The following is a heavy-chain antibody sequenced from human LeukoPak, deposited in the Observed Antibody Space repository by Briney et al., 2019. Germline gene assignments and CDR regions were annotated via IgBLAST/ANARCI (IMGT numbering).Heavy chain of an antibody. J-gene: IGHJ3*02. CDR2: FCYSGST. CDR3: ARTNAFDI. CDR1: GGSFTGYY. V-gene: IGHV4-59*01. Sequence: SETLSLTCSVSGGSFTGYYWSWIRQPPGKGLEWIGYFCYSGSTNYNPSLKSRVTISVDTSKKQFSLKLSSVTAADTAVYYCARTNAFDIWGQGTMVTVSS.